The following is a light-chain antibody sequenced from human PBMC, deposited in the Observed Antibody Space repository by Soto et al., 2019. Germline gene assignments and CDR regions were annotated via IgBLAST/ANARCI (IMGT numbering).Light chain of an antibody. CDR3: QQTYSNPIT. V-gene: IGKV1-39*01. J-gene: IGKJ5*01. CDR2: AAS. CDR1: QSISNY. Sequence: DIQVTQSPSSLSASVGQIVTITCRASQSISNYLNWYQQKPGKAPKVLIFAASILQSGVPSRFSGSGSGTDFTLTISSLQPEDFAAYYCQQTYSNPITVGQGTRLEIK.